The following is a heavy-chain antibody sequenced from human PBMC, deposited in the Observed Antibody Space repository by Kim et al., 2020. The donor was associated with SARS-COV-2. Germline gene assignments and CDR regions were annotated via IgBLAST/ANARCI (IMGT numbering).Heavy chain of an antibody. J-gene: IGHJ4*02. CDR3: ARDVEDIVVVPAADGNY. Sequence: GGSLRLSCAASGFTFSSYAMHWVRQAPGKGLEWVAVISYDGSNKYYADSVKGRFTISRDNSKNTLYLQMNSLRAEDTAVYYCARDVEDIVVVPAADGNYWGQGTLVTVSS. V-gene: IGHV3-30*04. CDR1: GFTFSSYA. CDR2: ISYDGSNK. D-gene: IGHD2-2*01.